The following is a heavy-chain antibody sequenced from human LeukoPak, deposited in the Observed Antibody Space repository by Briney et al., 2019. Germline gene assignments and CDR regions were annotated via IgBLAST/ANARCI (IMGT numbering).Heavy chain of an antibody. V-gene: IGHV1-2*04. CDR1: GYTFTGYY. Sequence: VASVKVSCKSSGYTFTGYYMHWVRQAPGQGLEWMGWINPNSGGTNYAQKFQGWVTMTRDTSISTAYMELSRLRSDDTAVYYCAREDTAMVAVLDYWGQGTLVTVSS. CDR3: AREDTAMVAVLDY. CDR2: INPNSGGT. D-gene: IGHD5-18*01. J-gene: IGHJ4*02.